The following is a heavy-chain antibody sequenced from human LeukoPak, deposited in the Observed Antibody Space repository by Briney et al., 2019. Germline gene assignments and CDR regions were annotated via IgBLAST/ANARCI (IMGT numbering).Heavy chain of an antibody. CDR3: ATASGSYRFFDY. D-gene: IGHD1-26*01. J-gene: IGHJ4*02. Sequence: GGSLRLSCAASGFTFSSYSMSWVRQAPGKGLEWVSVIYSGGSTYYADSVKGRFTISRDNSKNTLYLQMNSLRAEDTAVYYCATASGSYRFFDYWGQGTLVTVSS. CDR2: IYSGGST. CDR1: GFTFSSYS. V-gene: IGHV3-53*01.